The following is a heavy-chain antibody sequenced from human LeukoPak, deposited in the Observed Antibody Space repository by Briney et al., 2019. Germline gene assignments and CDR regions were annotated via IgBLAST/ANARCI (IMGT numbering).Heavy chain of an antibody. V-gene: IGHV3-53*01. CDR1: GLIVSSNY. Sequence: PGGSLRLSCAVSGLIVSSNYMSWVRQAPGEGLEWVSIIYSGGSTYYADSVKGRFTISRDNSKNTLHLQMNSLRAEDTAVYYCARGISIDYWGQGTLVTVSS. CDR3: ARGISIDY. D-gene: IGHD2-15*01. CDR2: IYSGGST. J-gene: IGHJ4*02.